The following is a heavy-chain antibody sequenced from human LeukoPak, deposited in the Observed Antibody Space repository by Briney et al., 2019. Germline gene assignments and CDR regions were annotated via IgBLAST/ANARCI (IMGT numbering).Heavy chain of an antibody. CDR3: AKGGSGTYYGIGY. V-gene: IGHV3-74*01. CDR2: IYNDGSTT. CDR1: GFTFSSYG. J-gene: IGHJ4*02. Sequence: QPGRSLRLSCAASGFTFSSYGMHWVRQAPGKGLVWVSRIYNDGSTTTYADSVKGRFTISRDNSKNTLHLQINSLRAEDTAVYYCAKGGSGTYYGIGYWGQGTLVTVSS. D-gene: IGHD1-26*01.